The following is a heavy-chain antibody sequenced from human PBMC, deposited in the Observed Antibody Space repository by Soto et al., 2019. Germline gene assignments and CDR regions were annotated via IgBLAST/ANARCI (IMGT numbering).Heavy chain of an antibody. Sequence: QLQVQESGPGLVKPSETLSLTCTVSGDSISSRDYYWGWIRQPPGEGLEWIGSIYYSGSTYYNPSLKSRVTISVDTSKSQFSLKLSSVTAADTAVYYCARQILLPDYWGQGTLVTVSS. CDR1: GDSISSRDYY. CDR3: ARQILLPDY. V-gene: IGHV4-39*01. CDR2: IYYSGST. D-gene: IGHD3-22*01. J-gene: IGHJ4*02.